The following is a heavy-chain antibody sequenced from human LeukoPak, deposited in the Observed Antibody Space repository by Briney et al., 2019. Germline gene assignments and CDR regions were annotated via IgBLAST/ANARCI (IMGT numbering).Heavy chain of an antibody. Sequence: GGSLRLSCVASGFTFSDYGMHWVRQAPGKGLEWVSYISSSSSTIYYADSVKGRFTISRDNAKNSLYLQMNSLRAEDTAVYYCARVVAAARAFDIWGQRTMVTVSS. V-gene: IGHV3-48*01. CDR1: GFTFSDYG. J-gene: IGHJ3*02. D-gene: IGHD6-13*01. CDR3: ARVVAAARAFDI. CDR2: ISSSSSTI.